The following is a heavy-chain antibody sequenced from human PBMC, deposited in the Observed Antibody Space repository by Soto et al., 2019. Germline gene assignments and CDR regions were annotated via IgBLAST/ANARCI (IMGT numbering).Heavy chain of an antibody. CDR3: ARDNGYYDFWSGSQDAFDI. Sequence: ASVKVSCKASGYTFASYYMHWVRQAPGQGLEWMGIINPSGGSTSYAQKFQGRVTMTRDTSTSTVYMELSSLRSEDTAVYYCARDNGYYDFWSGSQDAFDIWGKGTMVTVSS. D-gene: IGHD3-3*01. V-gene: IGHV1-46*03. CDR1: GYTFASYY. J-gene: IGHJ3*02. CDR2: INPSGGST.